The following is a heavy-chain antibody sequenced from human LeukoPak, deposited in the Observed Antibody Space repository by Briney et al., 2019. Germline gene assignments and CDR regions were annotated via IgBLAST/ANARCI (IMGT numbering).Heavy chain of an antibody. CDR2: INPSGGST. CDR1: GYTFTSYY. J-gene: IGHJ4*02. D-gene: IGHD3-10*01. V-gene: IGHV1-46*01. CDR3: AISYGSGSYYY. Sequence: ASVKVSCKASGYTFTSYYMHWVRQAPGQGLEWMRIINPSGGSTSYAQKFQGRVTMTRDTSTSTVYMELSSLRSEDTAVYYCAISYGSGSYYYWGQGTLVTVSS.